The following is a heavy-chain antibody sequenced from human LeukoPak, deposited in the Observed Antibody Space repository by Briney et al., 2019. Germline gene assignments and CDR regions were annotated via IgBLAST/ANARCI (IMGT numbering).Heavy chain of an antibody. D-gene: IGHD1-26*01. CDR1: GFTFSSYS. Sequence: GGSLRLSCAASGFTFSSYSMNWVRQASGKGLEWVSSISSSSSYIYYAGSVKGRFTISRDNAKNSLYLQMNSLRAEDTAVYYCARSVVGATAACYWGQGTLVTVSS. CDR3: ARSVVGATAACY. V-gene: IGHV3-21*01. CDR2: ISSSSSYI. J-gene: IGHJ4*02.